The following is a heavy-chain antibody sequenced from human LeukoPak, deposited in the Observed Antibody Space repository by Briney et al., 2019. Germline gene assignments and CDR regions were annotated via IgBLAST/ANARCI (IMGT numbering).Heavy chain of an antibody. D-gene: IGHD6-19*01. V-gene: IGHV1-18*01. CDR3: AREGYSSGWYGAFDI. Sequence: ASVKVSCKVSGYTLTELSMHWVRQAPGQGLEWMGWISAYNGNTNYAQKLQGRVTMTTDTSTSTAYMELRSLRSDDTAVYYCAREGYSSGWYGAFDIWGQGTMVTVSS. CDR2: ISAYNGNT. J-gene: IGHJ3*02. CDR1: GYTLTELS.